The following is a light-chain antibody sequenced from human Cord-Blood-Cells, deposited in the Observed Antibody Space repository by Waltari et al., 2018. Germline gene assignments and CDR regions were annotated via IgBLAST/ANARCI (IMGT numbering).Light chain of an antibody. V-gene: IGLV1-40*01. CDR1: SSNIGAGYD. CDR2: GNG. Sequence: QSVLTQPPSVSGAPGQRVTISCTGSSSNIGAGYDVHWYQQLPGTAPKLLIYGNGNRPSGVPDRVSGSKSGTSASLAITGLQAEDEADYYCQSYDSSLSGSYVFGTGTKVTVL. CDR3: QSYDSSLSGSYV. J-gene: IGLJ1*01.